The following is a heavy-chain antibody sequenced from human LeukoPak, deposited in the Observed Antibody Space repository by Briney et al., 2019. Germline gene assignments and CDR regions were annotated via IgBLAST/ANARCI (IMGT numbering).Heavy chain of an antibody. D-gene: IGHD6-6*01. Sequence: GGSLRLSCAASGFTFSTYGIHWARQAPGKGLEWVAFIRYDGSKTHYADSVKGRFTISRDNSKNTLYLQMNSLRAEDTAVYYCANPSIAAYYFDYWGQGTLVTVSS. V-gene: IGHV3-30*02. CDR1: GFTFSTYG. CDR2: IRYDGSKT. CDR3: ANPSIAAYYFDY. J-gene: IGHJ4*02.